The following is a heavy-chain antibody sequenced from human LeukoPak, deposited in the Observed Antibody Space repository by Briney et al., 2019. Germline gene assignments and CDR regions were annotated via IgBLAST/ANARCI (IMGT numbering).Heavy chain of an antibody. CDR3: AFPAHHWLVRGAFDI. D-gene: IGHD6-19*01. CDR2: ISGTGDNS. V-gene: IGHV3-23*01. J-gene: IGHJ3*02. CDR1: GFAFSSYD. Sequence: GGFLRLSCAASGFAFSSYDMNWVRQAAGKGLEWVSQISGTGDNSDYADSVKGRFTISRDNSKRTLYLQLNNLRVEDTAIYYCAFPAHHWLVRGAFDIWGQGTVVTVSS.